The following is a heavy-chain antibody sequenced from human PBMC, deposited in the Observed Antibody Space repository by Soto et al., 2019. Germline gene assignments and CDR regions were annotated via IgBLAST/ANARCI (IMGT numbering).Heavy chain of an antibody. J-gene: IGHJ6*02. V-gene: IGHV3-64*01. Sequence: GGSLRLYCAASGFTFSSYAMHWVSQAPGKRLEYVSAISSNGGSTYYANSVKGRFTIPRDNSKNTLYLQMGSLRAEDTAVYYCAKDLEGVAARPLGYYYYGMDVWGQGT. CDR3: AKDLEGVAARPLGYYYYGMDV. CDR1: GFTFSSYA. CDR2: ISSNGGST. D-gene: IGHD6-6*01.